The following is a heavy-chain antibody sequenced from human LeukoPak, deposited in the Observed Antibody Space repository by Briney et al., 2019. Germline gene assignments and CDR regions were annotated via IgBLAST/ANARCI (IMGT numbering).Heavy chain of an antibody. CDR2: IDPSDSYT. CDR1: GYSFTSYW. Sequence: GESLKISCKGSGYSFTSYWIICVRQMPGEGLEWMVSIDPSDSYTNFSPSFQGHVTISADKSISTAFLQWSSLKASDTTMYYCARHLSSGLLDYWGQGTLVTVSS. J-gene: IGHJ4*02. D-gene: IGHD6-19*01. CDR3: ARHLSSGLLDY. V-gene: IGHV5-10-1*01.